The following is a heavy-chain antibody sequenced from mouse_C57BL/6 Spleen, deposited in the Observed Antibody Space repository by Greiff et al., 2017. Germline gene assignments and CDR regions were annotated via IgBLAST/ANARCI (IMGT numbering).Heavy chain of an antibody. CDR1: GYTFTSYG. V-gene: IGHV1-81*01. Sequence: QVQLKESGAELARPGASVKLSCKASGYTFTSYGISWVKQRTGQGLEWIGEIYPRSGNTYYNEKFKGKATLTADKSSSTAYMELRSLTSEDSAVYFCARSSPDAMDYWGQGTSVTVSS. CDR2: IYPRSGNT. CDR3: ARSSPDAMDY. J-gene: IGHJ4*01.